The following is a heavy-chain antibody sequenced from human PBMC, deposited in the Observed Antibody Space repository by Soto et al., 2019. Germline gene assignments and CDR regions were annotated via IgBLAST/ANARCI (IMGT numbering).Heavy chain of an antibody. CDR3: VKGRVVAAVTVVGYFDS. Sequence: GSLRLSCAASRFTFSNYAMTWVRQAPGKGLEWVSSISGSGSTTYYADSVKGRFTISRDNSKNTVYLQMNSLRAEDTAVYYCVKGRVVAAVTVVGYFDSWGQGTLVTVPQ. CDR1: RFTFSNYA. J-gene: IGHJ4*02. CDR2: ISGSGSTT. D-gene: IGHD2-15*01. V-gene: IGHV3-23*01.